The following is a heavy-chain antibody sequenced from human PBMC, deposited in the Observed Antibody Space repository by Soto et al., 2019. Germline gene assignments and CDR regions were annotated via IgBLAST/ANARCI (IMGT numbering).Heavy chain of an antibody. V-gene: IGHV4-38-2*02. CDR3: ARSAFYADSTGSYHVFDP. CDR2: VCHSPST. J-gene: IGHJ5*02. D-gene: IGHD3-22*01. CDR1: GFTLGSASF. Sequence: SYTPLVTITVSGFTLGSASFRGWIRQPPGKGLEFILSIYQPGSGNVCHSPSTYTKPSLDSRVAISVETSKNEFFLKLTSVTAADTAVYFCARSAFYADSTGSYHVFDPWGQGILVPVYS.